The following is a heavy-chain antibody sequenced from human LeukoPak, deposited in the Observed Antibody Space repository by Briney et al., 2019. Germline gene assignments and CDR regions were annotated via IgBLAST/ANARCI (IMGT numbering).Heavy chain of an antibody. J-gene: IGHJ4*02. Sequence: SETLSLTCTVSGGSISSYYWSWIRQPPGKGLEWIGYIYHSGSTYYNPSLKSRVTISVDRSKNQFSLKLSSVTAADTAVYYCARDLGSSGWYGFGYWGQGTLVTVSS. CDR2: IYHSGST. CDR1: GGSISSYY. V-gene: IGHV4-59*12. CDR3: ARDLGSSGWYGFGY. D-gene: IGHD6-19*01.